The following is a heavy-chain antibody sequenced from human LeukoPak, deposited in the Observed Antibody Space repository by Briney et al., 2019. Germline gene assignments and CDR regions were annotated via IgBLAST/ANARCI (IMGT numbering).Heavy chain of an antibody. V-gene: IGHV3-7*01. Sequence: GGSLRLSCAASGFTFSRYWMTWVRQAPGKGLEWVANIKQDGSEKNYVDSVTDRFTISRDNAKNSLYLQMDSLRAEDTAVYYCARDHGSGGDCWGQGTLVTVSS. CDR3: ARDHGSGGDC. CDR1: GFTFSRYW. CDR2: IKQDGSEK. J-gene: IGHJ4*02. D-gene: IGHD1-26*01.